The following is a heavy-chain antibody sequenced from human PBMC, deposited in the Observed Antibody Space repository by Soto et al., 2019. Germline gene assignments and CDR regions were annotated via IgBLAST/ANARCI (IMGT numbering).Heavy chain of an antibody. CDR2: IYHSGST. V-gene: IGHV4-4*02. D-gene: IGHD3-22*01. Sequence: SETLSHTCAVSGGSISSSNWWSWVRQPPGKGLEWIGEIYHSGSTNYNPSLKSRVTISVDKSKNQFSLKLSSVTAADTAVYYCARASLIIMIVMIITSGDYFYLFSRAPLVPVSA. CDR1: GGSISSSNW. J-gene: IGHJ2*01. CDR3: ARASLIIMIVMIITSGDYFYL.